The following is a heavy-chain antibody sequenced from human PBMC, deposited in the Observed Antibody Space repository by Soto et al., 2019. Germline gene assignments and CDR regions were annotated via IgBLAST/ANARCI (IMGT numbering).Heavy chain of an antibody. CDR3: AIYDSSGSRGFQH. CDR1: GGSISSGVYY. CDR2: IVYSGST. Sequence: QVQLQESGPGLVKPSQTLSLTCTVSGGSISSGVYYWSWIRQHPGKGLEWIGYIVYSGSTYYNPSLKSRVTISVDTSKSQFSLKLSSVTAADTAVYYCAIYDSSGSRGFQHWGQGTLVTVSS. J-gene: IGHJ1*01. V-gene: IGHV4-31*03. D-gene: IGHD3-22*01.